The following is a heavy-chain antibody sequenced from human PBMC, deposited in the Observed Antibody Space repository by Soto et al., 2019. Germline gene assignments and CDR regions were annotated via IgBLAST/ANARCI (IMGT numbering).Heavy chain of an antibody. CDR1: AYSFTSYW. Sequence: PGEPLKICCKLFAYSFTSYWIVKMRHTLGKGLEWMGIIYPGDSDTRYSPSFQGQVTISADKSISTAYLQWSSLKASDTAMYYFARRYYYDSSGPGFDIWAQGTMVSVSS. J-gene: IGHJ3*02. D-gene: IGHD3-22*01. CDR3: ARRYYYDSSGPGFDI. CDR2: IYPGDSDT. V-gene: IGHV5-51*01.